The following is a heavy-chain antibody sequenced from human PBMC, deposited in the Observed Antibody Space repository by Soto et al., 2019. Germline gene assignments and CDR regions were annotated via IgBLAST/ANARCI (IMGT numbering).Heavy chain of an antibody. J-gene: IGHJ4*02. V-gene: IGHV1-18*01. CDR3: ARVTCEFRLGLDY. D-gene: IGHD3-10*01. Sequence: ASVKVSCKASGYTFHNYGVSWVRQAPGQGLEWMGRISAYNYNTHYAQNLEGRVTMNTDTSTSTGYMYLRSLRSYYSAIYYCARVTCEFRLGLDYCGQGTQVTVSS. CDR2: ISAYNYNT. CDR1: GYTFHNYG.